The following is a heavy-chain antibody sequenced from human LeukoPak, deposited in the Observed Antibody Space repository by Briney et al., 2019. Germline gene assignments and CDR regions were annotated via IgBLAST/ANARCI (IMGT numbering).Heavy chain of an antibody. V-gene: IGHV4-34*01. Sequence: SETLSLTCAVYGGSFSGYYWSWIRQPPGKGLEGIGEINHSGSTNYNPSLKSRVTISVDTSKNQFSLKLSSVTAADTAVYYCARGQPTDFWSGYYSGNWFDPWGQGTLVTVSS. CDR2: INHSGST. J-gene: IGHJ5*02. CDR1: GGSFSGYY. D-gene: IGHD3-3*01. CDR3: ARGQPTDFWSGYYSGNWFDP.